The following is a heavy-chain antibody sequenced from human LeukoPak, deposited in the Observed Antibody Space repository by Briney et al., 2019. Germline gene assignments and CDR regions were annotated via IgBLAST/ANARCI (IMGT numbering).Heavy chain of an antibody. D-gene: IGHD6-6*01. V-gene: IGHV1-2*02. CDR2: INPNSGGT. J-gene: IGHJ6*02. Sequence: ASVKVSCKASGYTFTGYCMHWVRQAPGQGLEWMGWINPNSGGTNYAQKFQGRVTMTRDTSISTAYMELSRLRSDDTAVYYCAREFPLDSSSNYYYYGMDVWGQATTVTVSS. CDR1: GYTFTGYC. CDR3: AREFPLDSSSNYYYYGMDV.